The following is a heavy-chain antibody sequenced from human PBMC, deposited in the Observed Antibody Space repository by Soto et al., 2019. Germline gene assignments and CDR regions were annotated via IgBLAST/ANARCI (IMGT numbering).Heavy chain of an antibody. J-gene: IGHJ4*02. V-gene: IGHV2-26*01. CDR3: ARMLMVLFGEVSTPHYFDY. D-gene: IGHD3-10*01. CDR1: GFSLSNTKMS. Sequence: SGPTLVNPTETLTLTCTVSGFSLSNTKMSVSWIRQPPGKALEWLGHIFSNDEKSYNTFLKSRLTISKDTSKSQVVLTLTNMEPVDTATYYCARMLMVLFGEVSTPHYFDYSGQGTLVTISS. CDR2: IFSNDEK.